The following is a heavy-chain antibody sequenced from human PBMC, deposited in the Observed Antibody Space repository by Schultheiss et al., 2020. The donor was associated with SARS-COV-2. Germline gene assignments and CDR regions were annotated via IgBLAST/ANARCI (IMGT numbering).Heavy chain of an antibody. Sequence: GGSLRLSCAASGFTFSSYSMNWVRQAPGKGLEWVAVISYDGSNKYYADSVKGRFTISRDNSKNTLYLQMNSLRAEDTAVYYCARETPYDSKGYWGQGTLVTVSS. V-gene: IGHV3-30*05. CDR1: GFTFSSYS. CDR3: ARETPYDSKGY. CDR2: ISYDGSNK. D-gene: IGHD3-3*01. J-gene: IGHJ4*02.